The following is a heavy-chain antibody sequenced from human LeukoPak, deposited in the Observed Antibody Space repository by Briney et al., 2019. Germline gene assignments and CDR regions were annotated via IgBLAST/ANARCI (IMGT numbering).Heavy chain of an antibody. Sequence: NPSETLSLTCTVSGGSISSYYWSWIRQPPVKGLEWIGYIYYSGSTNYNPSLKSRVTISVDTSKNQFSLKLSSVTAADTAVYYCARLVSGSYPDYWGQGTLVTVSS. V-gene: IGHV4-59*08. CDR1: GGSISSYY. D-gene: IGHD1-26*01. J-gene: IGHJ4*02. CDR3: ARLVSGSYPDY. CDR2: IYYSGST.